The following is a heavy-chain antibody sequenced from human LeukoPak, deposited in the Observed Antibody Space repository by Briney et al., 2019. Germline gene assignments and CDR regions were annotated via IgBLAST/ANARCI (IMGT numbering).Heavy chain of an antibody. J-gene: IGHJ4*02. CDR3: ARGIVYGSGSYYKAYYFDS. D-gene: IGHD3-10*01. Sequence: SETLSLTCSVSGGSFGGSYWSWIRQPPGKGLEWIGEINHSGTTNYNPSLASRVTVSVDTSKNQFSLNLTSVTAADTAVYFCARGIVYGSGSYYKAYYFDSWGQGTLVTVSS. V-gene: IGHV4-34*01. CDR1: GGSFGGSY. CDR2: INHSGTT.